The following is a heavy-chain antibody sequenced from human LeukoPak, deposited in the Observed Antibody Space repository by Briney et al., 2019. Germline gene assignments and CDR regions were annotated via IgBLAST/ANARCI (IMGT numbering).Heavy chain of an antibody. V-gene: IGHV3-23*01. J-gene: IGHJ4*02. CDR1: GFTFSSYA. CDR3: ATGSSTACPCYRNY. CDR2: ITTDGRST. D-gene: IGHD2-2*01. Sequence: GGSLRVSCAASGFTFSSYAMSWVRQAPGKGLEWVSAITTDGRSTYYADSVKGRFTISRDNSKNTLYLQMNSLRAEDTALYYCATGSSTACPCYRNYWGQGTLVTVSS.